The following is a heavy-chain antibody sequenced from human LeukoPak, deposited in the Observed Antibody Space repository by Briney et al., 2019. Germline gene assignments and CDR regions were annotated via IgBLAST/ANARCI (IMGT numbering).Heavy chain of an antibody. CDR3: ANVDTAMGYYYYYMDV. CDR1: GFTFRSYG. CDR2: IWYDGSNK. J-gene: IGHJ6*03. D-gene: IGHD5-18*01. Sequence: PGGSLRLSCAASGFTFRSYGMHWVRQAPGKGLEWVAVIWYDGSNKYYADSVKGRFTISRDNSKNTLYLQMNSLRAEDTAVYYCANVDTAMGYYYYYMDVWGKGTTVTVSS. V-gene: IGHV3-30*02.